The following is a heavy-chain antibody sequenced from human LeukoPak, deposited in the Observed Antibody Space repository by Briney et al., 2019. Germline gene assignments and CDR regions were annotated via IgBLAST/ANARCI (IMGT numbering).Heavy chain of an antibody. V-gene: IGHV3-64D*06. CDR1: GFTFSTYV. Sequence: HPGGSLRLSCSVSGFTFSTYVMHWVRQAPGKGLECVSAISSNGDNTYYADSVKGRFTISRDNSKNTLYLQMSSLRADDTAVYYCVRGTGYWGQGTLVTVSS. J-gene: IGHJ4*02. CDR2: ISSNGDNT. CDR3: VRGTGY.